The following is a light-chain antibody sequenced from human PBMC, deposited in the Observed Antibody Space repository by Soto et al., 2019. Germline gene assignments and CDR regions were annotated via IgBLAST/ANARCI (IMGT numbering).Light chain of an antibody. J-gene: IGLJ1*01. CDR1: SSNIGAGYE. CDR2: ENN. V-gene: IGLV1-40*01. CDR3: QSYDSSLSGYV. Sequence: QSVLTQPPSVSEAPGQRVTISCTGSSSNIGAGYEAHWYQQVPGTAPKLLIYENNNRPSGVPDRFSGSKSGTSASLAITGLSAEDEAQSYCQSYDSSLSGYVFGTGTKVTVL.